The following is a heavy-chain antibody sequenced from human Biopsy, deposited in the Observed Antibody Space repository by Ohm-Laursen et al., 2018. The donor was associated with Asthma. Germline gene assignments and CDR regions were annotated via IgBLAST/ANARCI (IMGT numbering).Heavy chain of an antibody. J-gene: IGHJ5*02. V-gene: IGHV4-30-2*06. CDR3: ARGWNCGGDCYSLDP. D-gene: IGHD2-21*02. Sequence: TLSLTCAVSGDSIDSGDYSWTWIRQSPGVGLEWIGYIYRNGDTYYNPTLKNQVTISIDRSKNQFSLRLRSVTAADTAVYYCARGWNCGGDCYSLDPWGQGTLVTVSS. CDR1: GDSIDSGDYS. CDR2: IYRNGDT.